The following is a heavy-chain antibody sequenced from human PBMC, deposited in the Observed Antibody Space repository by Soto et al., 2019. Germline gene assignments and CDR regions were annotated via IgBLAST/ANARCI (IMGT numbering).Heavy chain of an antibody. D-gene: IGHD3-10*01. Sequence: QVQLQESGPGLVKPSQTLSLTCTVSGGSISSGDYYWSWIRQPPGKGLEWIGYIYYSGSTYYNPSLKSRVTIAVDTSKDQFSLKLSSVTAADTAVYYCAREQLGSGSPSFDYWGQGILVTVSS. CDR2: IYYSGST. J-gene: IGHJ4*02. CDR1: GGSISSGDYY. CDR3: AREQLGSGSPSFDY. V-gene: IGHV4-30-4*01.